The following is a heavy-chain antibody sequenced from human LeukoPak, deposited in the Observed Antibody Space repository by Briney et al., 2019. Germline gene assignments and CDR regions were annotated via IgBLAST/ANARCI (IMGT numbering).Heavy chain of an antibody. J-gene: IGHJ4*02. D-gene: IGHD3-16*01. V-gene: IGHV3-30*02. CDR1: GFTFSTYD. CDR3: AKDLTYTSQGGSDS. Sequence: GGSLRLSCAASGFTFSTYDMHWVRQAPGKGLQWVTFIRYDGNSESYADSVKGRFIISRDNSKNTLYLQMNSLRAEDTALYFCAKDLTYTSQGGSDSWGQGTLVIVSS. CDR2: IRYDGNSE.